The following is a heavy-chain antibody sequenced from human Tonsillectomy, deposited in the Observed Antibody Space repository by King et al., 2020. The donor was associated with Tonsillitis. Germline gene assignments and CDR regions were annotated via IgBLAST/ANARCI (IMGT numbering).Heavy chain of an antibody. CDR1: GYSFTINY. J-gene: IGHJ4*02. CDR2: INPRGGST. Sequence: QLVQSGAEVKKPGASVKISCKASGYSFTINYMHWVRQAPGQGLEWMGLINPRGGSTSYAQKFQGRVTITRDTSTSSVFMEVSSLTSEDTAGYYCARGRVGVAGVELDHRGQGTQVPVPP. D-gene: IGHD6-19*01. CDR3: ARGRVGVAGVELDH. V-gene: IGHV1-46*01.